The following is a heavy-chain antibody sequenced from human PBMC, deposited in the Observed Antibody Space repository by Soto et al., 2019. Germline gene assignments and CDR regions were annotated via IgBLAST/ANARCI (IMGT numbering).Heavy chain of an antibody. J-gene: IGHJ3*02. CDR2: IKQDGSEK. CDR3: AREVGEQQLGNDAFDI. Sequence: EVQLVESGGGLVQPGGSLRLSCAASGFTFSSYWMSWVRQAPGKGLEWVANIKQDGSEKYYVDSVKGRFTISRDNAKNSLYLQMNSLRAEDTAVYYCAREVGEQQLGNDAFDIWGQGTMVTVSS. D-gene: IGHD6-13*01. CDR1: GFTFSSYW. V-gene: IGHV3-7*01.